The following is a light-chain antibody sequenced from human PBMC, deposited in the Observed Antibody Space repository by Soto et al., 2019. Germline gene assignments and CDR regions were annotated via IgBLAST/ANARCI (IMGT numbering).Light chain of an antibody. J-gene: IGKJ2*01. Sequence: DIQMTQSPSTLSASVGDRVTITGRASQSIDTALAWYQQKPGKAPNLLSYRESKLESGVTSRFIGSGSGTEFNLDISSLQPDDFATYYCQKYGFFLTFGQGTKLEIK. CDR3: QKYGFFLT. CDR2: RES. V-gene: IGKV1-5*03. CDR1: QSIDTA.